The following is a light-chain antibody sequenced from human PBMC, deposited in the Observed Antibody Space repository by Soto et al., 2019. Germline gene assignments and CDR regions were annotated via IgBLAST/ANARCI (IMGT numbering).Light chain of an antibody. CDR1: XRVTSSY. Sequence: PGERATLSCRASXRVTSSYLAWYQQKPGQAPRLLIYGASSRATGIPDRFSGSGSGTDFTLTISRLEPEDFAVYYCQQYGSSPAFGGGTKVEIK. CDR3: QQYGSSPA. J-gene: IGKJ4*01. CDR2: GAS. V-gene: IGKV3-20*01.